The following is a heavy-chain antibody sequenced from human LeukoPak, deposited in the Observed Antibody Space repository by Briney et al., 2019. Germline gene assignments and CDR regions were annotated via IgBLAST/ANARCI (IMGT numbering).Heavy chain of an antibody. CDR3: AKEGGYYDSLSKPYYFDY. CDR1: GFTFSSYG. D-gene: IGHD3-9*01. Sequence: PGRSLRLSCAASGFTFSSYGMHWVCQAPGKGLEWVAVISYDGSNKYYADSVKGRFTISRDNSKNTLYLQMNSLRAEETAVYYCAKEGGYYDSLSKPYYFDYWGQGTLVTVSS. J-gene: IGHJ4*02. V-gene: IGHV3-30*18. CDR2: ISYDGSNK.